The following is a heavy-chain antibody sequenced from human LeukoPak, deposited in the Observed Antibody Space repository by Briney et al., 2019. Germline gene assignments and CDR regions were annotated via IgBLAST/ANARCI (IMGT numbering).Heavy chain of an antibody. Sequence: SETLSLTCTVSGGSISSYYWSWIRQPPGKGLEWIGYIYYSGSTNYNPSLKSRVTISVDTSKNQFSLKLGSVTAADTAVYYCARDYYGSGSYGWSDPWGQGTLVTVSS. J-gene: IGHJ5*02. CDR3: ARDYYGSGSYGWSDP. D-gene: IGHD3-10*01. CDR1: GGSISSYY. CDR2: IYYSGST. V-gene: IGHV4-59*01.